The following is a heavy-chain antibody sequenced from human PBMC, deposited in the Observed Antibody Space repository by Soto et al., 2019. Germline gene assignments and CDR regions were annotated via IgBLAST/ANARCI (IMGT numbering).Heavy chain of an antibody. J-gene: IGHJ5*02. CDR2: IWYDGSNT. Sequence: QVQLEESGGGAVQPGTSLRLSCAASGFTVNTFGMHWVRQAPGKGREWVAVIWYDGSNTYYAESVKGRFNISRDKSKNTLYLQMSSLRAEDTAVYYCARDEAPSERGFSGFDHWGQGTLVTVSS. CDR3: ARDEAPSERGFSGFDH. V-gene: IGHV3-33*01. CDR1: GFTVNTFG. D-gene: IGHD5-12*01.